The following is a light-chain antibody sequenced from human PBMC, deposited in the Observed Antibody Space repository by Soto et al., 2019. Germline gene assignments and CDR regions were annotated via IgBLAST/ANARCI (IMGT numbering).Light chain of an antibody. CDR2: DVS. V-gene: IGKV3-20*01. CDR3: KQYGSSPF. J-gene: IGKJ4*01. Sequence: EIGLTQSPGTLSLSPGERATLSCRATQTISSTYLAWYQQKPGQAPRLLIYDVSIRATGIPDSFSGSASRTDFTSTISRLEPEDFTVYYGKQYGSSPFFGGGTQVEIK. CDR1: QTISSTY.